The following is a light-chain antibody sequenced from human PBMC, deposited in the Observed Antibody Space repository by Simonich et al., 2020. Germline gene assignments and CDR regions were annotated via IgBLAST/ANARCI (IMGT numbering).Light chain of an antibody. CDR3: CSYTSSSTWV. CDR2: EGS. Sequence: QSALTQPASVSGSPGRSITISCTGTRSDVGSYNLVSWYQQNPGKAPKLMIYEGSKRPSGVSNRFSGSTSGNTASLTISGLQAEDEADYYCCSYTSSSTWVFGGGTKLTVL. CDR1: RSDVGSYNL. V-gene: IGLV2-14*02. J-gene: IGLJ3*02.